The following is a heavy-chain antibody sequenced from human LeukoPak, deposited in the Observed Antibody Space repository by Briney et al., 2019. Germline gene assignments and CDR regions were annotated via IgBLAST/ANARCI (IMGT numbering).Heavy chain of an antibody. CDR1: GGSISSYY. Sequence: SETLSLTCIVSGGSISSYYWSWIRQPPGKGLEWIGYVSYSGSATYTPSFESRVTISKDPSKNQFSLRLKSVTAADTAVYFCARAPPPATSFDYWGQGHLVIVSS. D-gene: IGHD2-2*01. CDR2: VSYSGSA. J-gene: IGHJ4*02. V-gene: IGHV4-59*13. CDR3: ARAPPPATSFDY.